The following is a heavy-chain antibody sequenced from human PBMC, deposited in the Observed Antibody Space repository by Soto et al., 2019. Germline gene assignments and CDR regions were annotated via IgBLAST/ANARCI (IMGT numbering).Heavy chain of an antibody. CDR1: GGSISSSNW. D-gene: IGHD3-10*01. J-gene: IGHJ4*02. CDR3: ALWFGELSKITDY. CDR2: IYHSGST. Sequence: PSETLSLTCAVSGGSISSSNWWSWVRQPPGKGLEWIGEIYHSGSTNYNPSLKSRVTISVDKSKNQFSLKLSSVTAADTAVYYCALWFGELSKITDYWGQGTLVTVSS. V-gene: IGHV4-4*02.